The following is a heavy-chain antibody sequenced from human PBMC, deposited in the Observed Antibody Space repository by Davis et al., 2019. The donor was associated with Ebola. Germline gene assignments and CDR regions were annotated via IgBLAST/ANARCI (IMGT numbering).Heavy chain of an antibody. CDR1: GFTFSSYS. Sequence: PGGSLRLSCAASGFTFSSYSMNWVRQAPGKGLEWVSSISSSSSYIYYADSVKGRFTISRDNAKNSLYLQMNSLRDEDTAVYYCARGPNYCSSTSCYGGDYWGQGTLVTVSS. D-gene: IGHD2-2*01. CDR3: ARGPNYCSSTSCYGGDY. CDR2: ISSSSSYI. V-gene: IGHV3-21*01. J-gene: IGHJ4*02.